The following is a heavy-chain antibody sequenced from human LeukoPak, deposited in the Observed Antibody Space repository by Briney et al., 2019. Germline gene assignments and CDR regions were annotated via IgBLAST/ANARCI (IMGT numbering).Heavy chain of an antibody. J-gene: IGHJ4*02. CDR3: VTDRSGSYDY. CDR2: IYTSGGT. V-gene: IGHV4-4*07. CDR1: GVSISSFY. D-gene: IGHD1-26*01. Sequence: SETLSLTCTVSGVSISSFYWSWIRQPAGKGREWMGRIYTSGGTNYNPSLKSRVTMSIDTSKNQFSLKLYSVTAADTAVYYCVTDRSGSYDYWGQGILVTVSS.